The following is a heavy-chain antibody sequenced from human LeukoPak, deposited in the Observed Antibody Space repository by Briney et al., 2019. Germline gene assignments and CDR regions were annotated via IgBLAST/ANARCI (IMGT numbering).Heavy chain of an antibody. CDR2: INHSGST. CDR1: GGSFSGYY. Sequence: PSETLSLTCAVYGGSFSGYYWSWIRQPPGKGLEWIGEINHSGSTNYNPSLKSRVTISVDTSKNQFSLKLSSVTAADTAVYYCAAAAYYGSGSYSRRFDPWGQGTLVTVSS. V-gene: IGHV4-34*01. D-gene: IGHD3-10*01. CDR3: AAAAYYGSGSYSRRFDP. J-gene: IGHJ5*02.